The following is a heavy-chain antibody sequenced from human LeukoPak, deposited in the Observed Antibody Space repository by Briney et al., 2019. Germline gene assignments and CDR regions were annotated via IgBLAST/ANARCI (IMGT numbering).Heavy chain of an antibody. Sequence: ASVKVSCKASGYTFTGYYMHWVRQAPGQGLEWMGWVNPNSGGTKYAQKFQGRVTITRNTSISTAYMELSSLRSEDTAVYYCARALNGYYGSLMKNYYYYYYMDVWGKGTTVTVSS. V-gene: IGHV1-2*02. J-gene: IGHJ6*03. D-gene: IGHD3-10*01. CDR3: ARALNGYYGSLMKNYYYYYYMDV. CDR2: VNPNSGGT. CDR1: GYTFTGYY.